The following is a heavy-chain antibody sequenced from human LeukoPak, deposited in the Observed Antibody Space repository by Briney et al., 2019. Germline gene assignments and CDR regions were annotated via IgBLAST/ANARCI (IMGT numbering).Heavy chain of an antibody. Sequence: PGGSLRLSCAASGFTFDDYAMHWVRQGPGKSLEWVSLINENGDIAYYGDSVRGRFTVSRDNAKNSLYLQMNRLTTEDTALYYCAKARWEPNFDYWGQGTLVTVSS. CDR1: GFTFDDYA. D-gene: IGHD1-26*01. CDR2: INENGDIA. J-gene: IGHJ4*02. CDR3: AKARWEPNFDY. V-gene: IGHV3-43*02.